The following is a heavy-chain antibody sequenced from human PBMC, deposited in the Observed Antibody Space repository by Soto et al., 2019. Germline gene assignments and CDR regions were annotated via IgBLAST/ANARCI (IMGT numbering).Heavy chain of an antibody. J-gene: IGHJ4*02. CDR1: GFTFSSYG. CDR2: IYSGGST. Sequence: PGGSLRLSCSASGFTFSSYGMHWVRQAPGKGLEWVSVIYSGGSTYYADSVKGRFTISRDNSKNTLYLQMNSLRAEDTAVYYCARGRTYYYDSSGYYPFDYWGQGTLVTVSS. V-gene: IGHV3-53*01. D-gene: IGHD3-22*01. CDR3: ARGRTYYYDSSGYYPFDY.